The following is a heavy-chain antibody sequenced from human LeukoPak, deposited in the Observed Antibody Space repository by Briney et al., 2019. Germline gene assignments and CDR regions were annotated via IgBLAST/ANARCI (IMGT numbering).Heavy chain of an antibody. CDR2: INHSGST. V-gene: IGHV4-34*01. J-gene: IGHJ4*02. Sequence: SETLSLTCAVYGGSFSGYYWSWIRQPPGKGLEWIGEINHSGSTNYNPSLKSRVTISVDTSKNQFSLKLSSVTAADTAVYYCASQPTPRIRYCSSTSCYPRRQGDWGQGTLVTVSS. D-gene: IGHD2-2*01. CDR3: ASQPTPRIRYCSSTSCYPRRQGD. CDR1: GGSFSGYY.